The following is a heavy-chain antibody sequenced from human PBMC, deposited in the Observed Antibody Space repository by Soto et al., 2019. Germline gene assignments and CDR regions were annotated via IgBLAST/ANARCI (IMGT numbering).Heavy chain of an antibody. Sequence: SETLSLTCTVSGGSVSRDSNFWSWIRQPPGKGLEWIGYIYYSGPTRYNPSLESRVTISIDSSKNRVSLNLTSVTAADTAVYYCARGYSHYAHWGRGTLVTVSS. CDR1: GGSVSRDSNF. CDR2: IYYSGPT. V-gene: IGHV4-61*01. D-gene: IGHD4-4*01. J-gene: IGHJ4*02. CDR3: ARGYSHYAH.